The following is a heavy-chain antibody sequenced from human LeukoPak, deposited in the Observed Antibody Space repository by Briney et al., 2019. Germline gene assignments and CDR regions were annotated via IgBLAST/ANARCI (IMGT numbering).Heavy chain of an antibody. CDR3: AKERTQTTSFDY. D-gene: IGHD2/OR15-2a*01. CDR1: GFTFSTYP. CDR2: ISGSGGST. Sequence: GGSLRLSCAASGFTFSTYPMNWVRPASGKGLEWVSTISGSGGSTYYADSVKGRFTISRDNSKNTLYLQMNRLRADDTAIYYCAKERTQTTSFDYWGQGTLVTVSS. J-gene: IGHJ4*02. V-gene: IGHV3-23*01.